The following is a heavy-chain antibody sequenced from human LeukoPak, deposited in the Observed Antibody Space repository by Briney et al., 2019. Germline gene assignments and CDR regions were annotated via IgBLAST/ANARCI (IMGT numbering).Heavy chain of an antibody. CDR1: GGSISSGSYY. D-gene: IGHD3-9*01. V-gene: IGHV4-61*02. J-gene: IGHJ4*02. CDR3: ARGFLGNYDILTGYSYYFDY. Sequence: KSSETLSLTCTVSGGSISSGSYYWSWIRQPAGKGLEWIGRIYTSGSTNYNPSLKSRVTISLDTSKNQFSLKVSSVTAADTAVYYCARGFLGNYDILTGYSYYFDYWGQGTLVTVSS. CDR2: IYTSGST.